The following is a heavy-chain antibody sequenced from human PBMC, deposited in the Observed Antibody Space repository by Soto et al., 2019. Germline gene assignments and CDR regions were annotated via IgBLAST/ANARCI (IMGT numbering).Heavy chain of an antibody. CDR3: ARGGVDIVATFKWFDP. Sequence: PSETLSLTCTVSGGSISSGDYYWSWIRQPPGKGLEWIGYIYYSGSTYYNPSLKSRVTISVDTSKNQFSLKLSSVTAADTAVYYCARGGVDIVATFKWFDPWGQGTLVTVS. V-gene: IGHV4-30-4*01. D-gene: IGHD5-12*01. CDR2: IYYSGST. J-gene: IGHJ5*02. CDR1: GGSISSGDYY.